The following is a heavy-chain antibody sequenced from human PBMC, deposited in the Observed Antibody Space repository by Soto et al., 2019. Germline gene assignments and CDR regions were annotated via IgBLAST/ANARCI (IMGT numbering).Heavy chain of an antibody. Sequence: HSGGSLRLSCAASGFSFSDYEMNWVRQTPGKGLEWLSYISSSGGTIKYADSVKGRFTISRDNAKNSLYLQMRSLRADDTAVYYCARDAFEIYYKFGLDVWGQGTPVTVSS. J-gene: IGHJ6*02. CDR3: ARDAFEIYYKFGLDV. CDR2: ISSSGGTI. CDR1: GFSFSDYE. V-gene: IGHV3-48*03. D-gene: IGHD3-10*01.